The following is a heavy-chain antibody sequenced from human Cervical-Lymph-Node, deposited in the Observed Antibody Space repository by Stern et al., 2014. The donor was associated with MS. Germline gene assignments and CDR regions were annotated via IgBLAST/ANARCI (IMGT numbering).Heavy chain of an antibody. V-gene: IGHV1-69*09. Sequence: QVQLVQSGAEVKKPGSSVRVSCKASGGTFNTYTIYWVRQAPGQGLEWMGKIIPMLGLPLYAQRFHGRVTITLDKSTSTAYIDLNSLTSEDTAVYYCARPRGREAASALDYWGQGTLVTVSS. CDR2: IIPMLGLP. CDR1: GGTFNTYT. D-gene: IGHD1-26*01. J-gene: IGHJ4*02. CDR3: ARPRGREAASALDY.